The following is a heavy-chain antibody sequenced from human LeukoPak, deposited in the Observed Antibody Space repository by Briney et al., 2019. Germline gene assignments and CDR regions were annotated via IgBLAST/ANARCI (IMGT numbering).Heavy chain of an antibody. Sequence: PGGSLRLSCAASGITFSNAWMSWVRQAPGKGLEWVGRIKSKTDGGTTDYAAPVKGRFTISRDDSKNTLYLQMNSLKTEDTAVYYCTTAPYYTTDYGDYYYCYGMDVWGQGTTVTVSS. J-gene: IGHJ6*02. CDR3: TTAPYYTTDYGDYYYCYGMDV. V-gene: IGHV3-15*01. D-gene: IGHD4-17*01. CDR2: IKSKTDGGTT. CDR1: GITFSNAW.